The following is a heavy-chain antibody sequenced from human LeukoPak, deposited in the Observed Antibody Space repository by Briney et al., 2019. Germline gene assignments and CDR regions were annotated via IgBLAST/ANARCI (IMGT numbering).Heavy chain of an antibody. CDR3: ARTHTYSSSWYGAFDI. J-gene: IGHJ3*02. CDR2: ISAYNGNT. V-gene: IGHV1-18*01. CDR1: GYTFTSYG. Sequence: GASVKVSCKASGYTFTSYGISWVRQAPGHGLECMGWISAYNGNTNYAQKLQGRVTMTTDTSTSTAYMELRSLRSDDTAVYYCARTHTYSSSWYGAFDIWGQGTMVTVSS. D-gene: IGHD6-13*01.